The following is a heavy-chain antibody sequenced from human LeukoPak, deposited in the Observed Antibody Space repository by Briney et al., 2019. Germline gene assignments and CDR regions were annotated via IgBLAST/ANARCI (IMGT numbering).Heavy chain of an antibody. Sequence: GASVKVSCKASGYTFTGYYMHWVRQAPGQGLEWMGWINPNSGGTNYAQKLQGRVTMTTDTSTSTAYMELRSLRSDDTAVYYCARDRTNYGGNSELDYWGQGTLVTVSS. J-gene: IGHJ4*02. CDR1: GYTFTGYY. D-gene: IGHD4-23*01. V-gene: IGHV1-2*02. CDR3: ARDRTNYGGNSELDY. CDR2: INPNSGGT.